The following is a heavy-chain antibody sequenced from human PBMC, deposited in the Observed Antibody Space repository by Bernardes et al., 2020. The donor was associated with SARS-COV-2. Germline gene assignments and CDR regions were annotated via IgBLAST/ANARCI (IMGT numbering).Heavy chain of an antibody. Sequence: SETLSLTCAVSGGSISSSSYYWGWTRQPPGQGLEWIGFTYYSGSTYSNPSHKSRVTISVDTSKNQVSLKLSSVTAADTAVYYCARRDHSRGYNYSYLDYWGQGTLVTVSS. V-gene: IGHV4-39*01. CDR2: TYYSGST. CDR3: ARRDHSRGYNYSYLDY. CDR1: GGSISSSSYY. J-gene: IGHJ4*02. D-gene: IGHD5-18*01.